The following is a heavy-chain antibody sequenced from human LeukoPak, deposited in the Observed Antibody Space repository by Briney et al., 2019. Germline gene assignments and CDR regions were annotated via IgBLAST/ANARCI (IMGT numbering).Heavy chain of an antibody. V-gene: IGHV3-23*01. D-gene: IGHD3-22*01. CDR2: LSHSGGDT. CDR3: AKTRAGNSSGRDPGWPMDY. J-gene: IGHJ4*02. CDR1: GFTFANYA. Sequence: PGGSLRLSCAASGFTFANYAMSWVRQAPGKGLEWVSTLSHSGGDTYYADSVKGRFTISRDNSRNTLYLQMNSLRAEDAAVYYCAKTRAGNSSGRDPGWPMDYWGQGTLVTVSS.